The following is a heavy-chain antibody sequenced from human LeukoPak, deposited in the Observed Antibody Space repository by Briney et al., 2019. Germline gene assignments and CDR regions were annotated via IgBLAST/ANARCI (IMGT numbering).Heavy chain of an antibody. Sequence: GASVKVSCKASGYTFTGYYMHWVRQAPGQGLEWMGWINPNSGGTNYAQKFQGWVTMTRDTSISTAYMELSRLRSDDTAVYYCARDHGGYYGSGSYSFVWDYWGQGTLVTVSS. CDR2: INPNSGGT. J-gene: IGHJ4*02. D-gene: IGHD3-10*01. V-gene: IGHV1-2*04. CDR3: ARDHGGYYGSGSYSFVWDY. CDR1: GYTFTGYY.